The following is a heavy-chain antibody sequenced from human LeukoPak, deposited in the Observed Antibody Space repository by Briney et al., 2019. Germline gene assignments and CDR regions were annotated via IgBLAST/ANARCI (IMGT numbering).Heavy chain of an antibody. CDR3: AKDGLWFGESHFDY. CDR1: GFTFSSYG. J-gene: IGHJ4*02. Sequence: GGSLRLSCAASGFTFSSYGMHWVRQAPGKGLEWVAVISYDGSNKYYADSVKGRFTISRDNSKNTLYLQMNGLRAEDTAVYYCAKDGLWFGESHFDYWGQGTLVTVSS. V-gene: IGHV3-30*18. CDR2: ISYDGSNK. D-gene: IGHD3-10*01.